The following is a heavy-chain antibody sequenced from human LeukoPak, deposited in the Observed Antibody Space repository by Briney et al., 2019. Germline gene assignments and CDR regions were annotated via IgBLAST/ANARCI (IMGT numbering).Heavy chain of an antibody. CDR2: ISAYNGNT. CDR3: AREGASSSWSAFDI. Sequence: ASVKVSCKASGYTFTSYGISWVRQAPGQGLEWMGWISAYNGNTNYAQKLQGRITMTTDTSTSTAYMELRSLRSDDTAVYYCAREGASSSWSAFDIWGQGTMVTVSS. D-gene: IGHD6-13*01. J-gene: IGHJ3*02. CDR1: GYTFTSYG. V-gene: IGHV1-18*01.